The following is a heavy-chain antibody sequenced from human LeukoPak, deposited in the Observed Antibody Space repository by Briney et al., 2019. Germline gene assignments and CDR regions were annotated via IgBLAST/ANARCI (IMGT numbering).Heavy chain of an antibody. V-gene: IGHV4-39*01. CDR3: ARRNSYGYRY. D-gene: IGHD5-18*01. J-gene: IGHJ4*02. Sequence: SETLSLTCTVSGGSISSSSYYWGWIRQPPGKGLEWIGSIYYSGSTYYNPSLKSRVTISVDTSKNQFSLKLSSVTAADTAVYYCARRNSYGYRYWGQGTLVTVSS. CDR2: IYYSGST. CDR1: GGSISSSSYY.